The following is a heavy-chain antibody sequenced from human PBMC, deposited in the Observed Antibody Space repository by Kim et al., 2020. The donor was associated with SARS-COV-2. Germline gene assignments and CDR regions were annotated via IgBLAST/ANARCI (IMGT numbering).Heavy chain of an antibody. V-gene: IGHV1-24*01. D-gene: IGHD3-10*01. CDR2: FDPEDGET. CDR1: GYTLTESS. J-gene: IGHJ3*02. Sequence: ASVKVSCKVSGYTLTESSMHWVRQAPGKGLEWMGGFDPEDGETIYAQKFQGRVTLTEDTSTDTAYMELSTLRSEDTAVYYCATELSAPRAFDIWGQGTMVTVSS. CDR3: ATELSAPRAFDI.